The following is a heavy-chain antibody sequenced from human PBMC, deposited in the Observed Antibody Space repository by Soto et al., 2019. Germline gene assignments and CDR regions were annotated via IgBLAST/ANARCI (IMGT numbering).Heavy chain of an antibody. V-gene: IGHV1-69*13. J-gene: IGHJ4*02. CDR2: IIPIFGTA. CDR1: GCTFSSYA. D-gene: IGHD3-22*01. CDR3: ASEIPADDYDSSGYYYPRPPFDY. Sequence: GASVTVSCTASGCTFSSYAISWVRQAKRQGLEWMGGIIPIFGTANYAQKFQGRVTITADESTSTAYMELSSLRSEDTAVYYCASEIPADDYDSSGYYYPRPPFDYWGQGTLVTVSS.